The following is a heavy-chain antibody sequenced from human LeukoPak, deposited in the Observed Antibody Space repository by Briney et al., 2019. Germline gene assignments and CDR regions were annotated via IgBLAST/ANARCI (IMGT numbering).Heavy chain of an antibody. CDR2: ISGSSSYI. V-gene: IGHV3-21*01. CDR1: GFTFSSYS. CDR3: ARDQLDGGGSDY. Sequence: GGSLRLSCAASGFTFSSYSMNWVRQAPGKGLEWVSSISGSSSYIYYADSVKGRLTISRDNARKSVYLQMNSLRVEDTAVYYCARDQLDGGGSDYWGQGTLVTVSS. D-gene: IGHD3-10*01. J-gene: IGHJ4*02.